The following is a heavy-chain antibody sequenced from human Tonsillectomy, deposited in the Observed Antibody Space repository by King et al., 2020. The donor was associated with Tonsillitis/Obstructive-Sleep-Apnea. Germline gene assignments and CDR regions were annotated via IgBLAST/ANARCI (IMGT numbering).Heavy chain of an antibody. D-gene: IGHD2-15*01. CDR3: ARAPYCSGGKCFDEAFDI. CDR1: GGSFSGYY. V-gene: IGHV4-34*01. CDR2: INHSGNT. J-gene: IGHJ3*02. Sequence: VQLQQWSAGLLKPSETLSLTCAVYGGSFSGYYWSWIRQPPGKGLEWIGDINHSGNTNYNPSLKSRVTISVDTSKNQFSLKLTSVTAADTAVYYCARAPYCSGGKCFDEAFDIWGQGKMVTVSS.